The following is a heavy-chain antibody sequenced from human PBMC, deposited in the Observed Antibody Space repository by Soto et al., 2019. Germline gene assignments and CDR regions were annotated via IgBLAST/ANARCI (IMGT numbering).Heavy chain of an antibody. D-gene: IGHD6-19*01. CDR1: GGSISSGGYS. J-gene: IGHJ4*02. V-gene: IGHV4-61*08. Sequence: SETLSLTCAVSGGSISSGGYSWSWIRQPPGKGLEWIGYIYHSGSTNYNPSLKSRVTISVDTSKNQFSLKLSSVTAADTAVYYCARAGRRYSSAWYEDYWGQGTLVTVSS. CDR3: ARAGRRYSSAWYEDY. CDR2: IYHSGST.